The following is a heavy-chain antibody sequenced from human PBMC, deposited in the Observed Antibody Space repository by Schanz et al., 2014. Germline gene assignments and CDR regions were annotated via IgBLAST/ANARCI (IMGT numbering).Heavy chain of an antibody. Sequence: QLQLVQSGAEVKKPGASVKVSCKASGYTFTSDSMHWERQTPGQGLEWMGMINPSGGSTTYAQKCQGIVTMARDTSTSTVYSKLSSLRSEDTAVYYCAKDGVDPSAGGDYWGQGTLVTVSS. CDR3: AKDGVDPSAGGDY. D-gene: IGHD3-16*01. CDR1: GYTFTSDS. V-gene: IGHV1-46*03. CDR2: INPSGGST. J-gene: IGHJ4*02.